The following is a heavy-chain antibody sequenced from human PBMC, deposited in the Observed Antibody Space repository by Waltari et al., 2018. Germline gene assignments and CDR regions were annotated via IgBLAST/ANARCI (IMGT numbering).Heavy chain of an antibody. CDR2: INPSSGGT. D-gene: IGHD4-17*01. Sequence: QVQLVQSGAEVKKPGASVKVSCKASGSTFTGYYMHWVRQAPGQGLEGVGWINPSSGGTNTAQQCQGRVTMTSDTSISPAYMLLRRLRSEDTAVYYCARVRNSASNLYGDYLPFGDSWCQGTLVTVSS. V-gene: IGHV1-2*02. CDR3: ARVRNSASNLYGDYLPFGDS. J-gene: IGHJ4*02. CDR1: GSTFTGYY.